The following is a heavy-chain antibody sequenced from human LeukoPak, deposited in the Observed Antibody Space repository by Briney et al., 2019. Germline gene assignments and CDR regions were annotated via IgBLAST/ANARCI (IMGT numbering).Heavy chain of an antibody. Sequence: GGSLRLSCAASGFAFSIYSMNWVRQAPGKGLELVSSISSSSSYIYYADSVKGRFTISRDNAKNSLFLQRNSLRAEDTAVYYCARDLGATVTYYYFDYWGQGTLVTVSS. D-gene: IGHD4-17*01. CDR1: GFAFSIYS. CDR3: ARDLGATVTYYYFDY. V-gene: IGHV3-21*01. CDR2: ISSSSSYI. J-gene: IGHJ4*02.